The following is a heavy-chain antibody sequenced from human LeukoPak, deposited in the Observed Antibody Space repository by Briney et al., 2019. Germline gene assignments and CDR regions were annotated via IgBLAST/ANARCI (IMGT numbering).Heavy chain of an antibody. CDR2: IYTSGST. Sequence: SETLSLTCAVSGGSISNYYWSWIRQPAGKGLEWIGRIYTSGSTNYNPSLKSRVTMSVDTSKNQFSLKLSSVTAADTAVYYCARDSYYYDSSDYWFDYWGQGTLVTVSS. J-gene: IGHJ4*02. V-gene: IGHV4-4*07. CDR3: ARDSYYYDSSDYWFDY. D-gene: IGHD3-22*01. CDR1: GGSISNYY.